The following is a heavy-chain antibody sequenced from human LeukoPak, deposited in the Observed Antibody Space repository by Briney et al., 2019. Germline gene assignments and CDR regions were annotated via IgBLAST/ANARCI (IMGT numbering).Heavy chain of an antibody. J-gene: IGHJ3*02. V-gene: IGHV4-39*01. D-gene: IGHD3-22*01. Sequence: SETLSLTCTVSGGSISSSNYYWGWIRQPPGKGLEWIGSMYYSGRTYNNPSLKSRVTISVDTSKNQFSLKLSSVTAADTAVYYCPRKFSPLFYYYDSSGDAFDIWAQGTMVTVSS. CDR2: MYYSGRT. CDR1: GGSISSSNYY. CDR3: PRKFSPLFYYYDSSGDAFDI.